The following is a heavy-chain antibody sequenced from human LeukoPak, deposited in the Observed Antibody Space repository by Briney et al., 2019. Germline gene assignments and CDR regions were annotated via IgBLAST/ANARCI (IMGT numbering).Heavy chain of an antibody. J-gene: IGHJ4*02. CDR3: AKDRMATIIGEFDY. CDR2: ISYDGSNI. D-gene: IGHD5-24*01. Sequence: GGSLRLSFAASGFTFSSYAMTWVRQAPGKGLEWVAVISYDGSNIYYADSVKGRFTISRDSSKNTVYLQMNSLRAEDTAVYYCAKDRMATIIGEFDYWGQGTLVTVSS. CDR1: GFTFSSYA. V-gene: IGHV3-30*18.